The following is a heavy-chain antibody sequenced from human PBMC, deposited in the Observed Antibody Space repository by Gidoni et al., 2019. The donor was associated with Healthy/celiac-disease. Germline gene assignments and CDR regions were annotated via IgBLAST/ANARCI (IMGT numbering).Heavy chain of an antibody. J-gene: IGHJ4*02. Sequence: QLQLVQSGAEVKKPASSVKVSCTASGGTFSSYAISWVRQAPGQGLEWMGGIIPIFGTANYAQKFQGRVTITADESTSTAYMELSSLRSEDTAVYYCARAGGYSYVFSPELDYWGQGTLVTVSS. CDR1: GGTFSSYA. D-gene: IGHD5-18*01. CDR2: IIPIFGTA. CDR3: ARAGGYSYVFSPELDY. V-gene: IGHV1-69*01.